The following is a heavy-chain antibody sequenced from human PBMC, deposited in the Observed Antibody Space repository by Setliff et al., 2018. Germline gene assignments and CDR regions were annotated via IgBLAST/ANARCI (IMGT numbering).Heavy chain of an antibody. CDR3: TRHEDRNKCTSSSCYRENDAFDV. CDR1: GYTFSLYW. J-gene: IGHJ3*01. Sequence: PGESLKISCKDSGYTFSLYWIGWVRQLPGKGLEWMGVIYPGDSDTRYSPSFQGQVTISADKSINTAYLQWSSLKASDTAIYYCTRHEDRNKCTSSSCYRENDAFDVWGQGAMVTVSS. CDR2: IYPGDSDT. V-gene: IGHV5-51*01. D-gene: IGHD2-2*01.